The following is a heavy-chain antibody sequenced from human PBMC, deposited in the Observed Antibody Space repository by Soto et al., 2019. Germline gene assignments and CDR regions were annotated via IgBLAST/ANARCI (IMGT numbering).Heavy chain of an antibody. V-gene: IGHV4-4*02. CDR3: ARFRELPPYYYYMDV. Sequence: SETLSLTCAVSSGSISSSNWWSWVRQPPGKGLEWIGEIYHSGSTNYNPSLKSRVTISVDKSKNQFSLKLSSVTAADTAVYYCARFRELPPYYYYMDVWGKGTTVTVSS. CDR2: IYHSGST. J-gene: IGHJ6*03. D-gene: IGHD1-7*01. CDR1: SGSISSSNW.